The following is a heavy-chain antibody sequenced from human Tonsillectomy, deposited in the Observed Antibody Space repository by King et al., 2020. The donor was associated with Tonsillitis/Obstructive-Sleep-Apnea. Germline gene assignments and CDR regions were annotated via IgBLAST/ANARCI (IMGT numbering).Heavy chain of an antibody. Sequence: VQLQQWGAGLLKPSETLSLTCAVYGGSFSGYYWSWIRQPPGKGLEWIGYIYYSGSTYYNPSLKSRVTISVDTSKNQFSLKLSSVTAADTAVYYCASACPNDVYLTQLVHDAFEIWGQGTMVTVSS. D-gene: IGHD6-13*01. CDR3: ASACPNDVYLTQLVHDAFEI. CDR1: GGSFSGYY. V-gene: IGHV4-34*01. CDR2: IYYSGST. J-gene: IGHJ3*02.